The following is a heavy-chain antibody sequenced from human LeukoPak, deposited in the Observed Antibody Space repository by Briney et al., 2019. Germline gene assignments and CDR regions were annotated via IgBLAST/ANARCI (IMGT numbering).Heavy chain of an antibody. V-gene: IGHV4-38-2*02. CDR1: GYSISSGYF. CDR2: IYHTGRP. J-gene: IGHJ4*02. CDR3: LRDFDY. Sequence: SETLSLTCTVSGYSISSGYFWGWIRQPPGKGLEWVGSIYHTGRPYYNPSLRGRVTLSLGTSKNQFSLNLNSVTAADMAVYYCLRDFDYWGLGTLVTVSS.